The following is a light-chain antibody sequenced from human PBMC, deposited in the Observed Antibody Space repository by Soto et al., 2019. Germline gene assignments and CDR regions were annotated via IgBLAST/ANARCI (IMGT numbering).Light chain of an antibody. J-gene: IGKJ1*01. V-gene: IGKV3-15*01. CDR1: QSVSSN. Sequence: IVMTQSPASLSVSPGERATLSCRASQSVSSNLAWYQQKPGQAPRLLIYAASTRATGIPARFSGSGSGTDFTLTISRLEPEDFAVYYCQQYGSSRTWTFGQGTKVDIK. CDR3: QQYGSSRTWT. CDR2: AAS.